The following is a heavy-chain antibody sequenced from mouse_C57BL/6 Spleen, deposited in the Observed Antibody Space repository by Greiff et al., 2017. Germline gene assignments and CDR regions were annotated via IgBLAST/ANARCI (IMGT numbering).Heavy chain of an antibody. CDR2: IYPGSGST. Sequence: QVQLQQSGAELVKPGASVKMSCKASGYTFTSYWITWVKQRPGQGLEWIGDIYPGSGSTNYNEKFKSKATLTVDTSSSTAYMQLSSLTSEDSAVYYCAKSPFYGYGGAYWGQGTLVTVSA. CDR1: GYTFTSYW. CDR3: AKSPFYGYGGAY. J-gene: IGHJ3*01. D-gene: IGHD2-9*01. V-gene: IGHV1-55*01.